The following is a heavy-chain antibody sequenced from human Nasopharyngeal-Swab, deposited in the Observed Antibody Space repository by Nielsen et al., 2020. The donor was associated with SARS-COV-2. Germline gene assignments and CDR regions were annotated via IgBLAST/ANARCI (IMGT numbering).Heavy chain of an antibody. V-gene: IGHV4-59*01. D-gene: IGHD2-21*02. CDR1: GASISSYF. CDR3: AREPLRDGMDV. Sequence: SETLSLTYTVSGASISSYFCSWIRQPPGKGLEWIGYIYYSGSTNYNPSLKSRVTISVDTSKNQFSLKLSSVTAADTAVYYCAREPLRDGMDVWGQGTTVTVSS. CDR2: IYYSGST. J-gene: IGHJ6*02.